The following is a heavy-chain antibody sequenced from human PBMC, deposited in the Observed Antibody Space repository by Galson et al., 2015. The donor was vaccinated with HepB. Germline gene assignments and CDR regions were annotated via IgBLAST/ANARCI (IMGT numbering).Heavy chain of an antibody. CDR3: AREGFRVPAARHFDY. CDR1: GYTFTSYY. J-gene: IGHJ4*02. V-gene: IGHV1-46*01. Sequence: SVKVSCKASGYTFTSYYMHWVRQAPGQGLEWMGIINPSGGSTSYAQKFQGRVTMTRDTSTSTVYMELSSLRSEDTAVYYCAREGFRVPAARHFDYWGQGTLVTVSS. CDR2: INPSGGST. D-gene: IGHD2-2*01.